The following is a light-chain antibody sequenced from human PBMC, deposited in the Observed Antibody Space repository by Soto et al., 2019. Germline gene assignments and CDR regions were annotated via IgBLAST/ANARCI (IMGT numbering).Light chain of an antibody. CDR1: SSNVGSNT. J-gene: IGLJ3*02. CDR3: AAWDDSLNVWV. CDR2: SNN. Sequence: SVLTQPPSVSGTPGQRVTISCSGSSSNVGSNTVHWYQQVPGTAPKLLIYSNNQRPSGVPDRFSGSKSGTSASLAISGLQSEDEADYYCAAWDDSLNVWVFGGGTKLTVL. V-gene: IGLV1-44*01.